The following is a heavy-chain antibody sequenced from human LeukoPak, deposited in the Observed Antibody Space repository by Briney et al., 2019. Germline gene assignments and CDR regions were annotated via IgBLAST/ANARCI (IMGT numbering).Heavy chain of an antibody. V-gene: IGHV3-21*01. J-gene: IGHJ4*02. CDR3: VRLRRNSDTSGFYYYYDF. Sequence: GGALRLSCLASLYTLSMSSINRGPHALGKGLEKVSPLCVRSNYIYYADSVRGRFRISRDDARDSLFLEMNSLRAEDTAVYYCVRLRRNSDTSGFYYYYDFWGQGTLVTVSS. CDR2: LCVRSNYI. D-gene: IGHD3-22*01. CDR1: LYTLSMSS.